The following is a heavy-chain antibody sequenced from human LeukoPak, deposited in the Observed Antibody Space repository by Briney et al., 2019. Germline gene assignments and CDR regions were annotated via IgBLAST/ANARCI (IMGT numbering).Heavy chain of an antibody. CDR3: AKVISSGHYYDS. CDR1: GFTFSNYA. D-gene: IGHD3-22*01. Sequence: GGSLRHSCAPSGFTFSNYAMTWVRQAPGKGLYWVSAITGGGDSTYYSDSVKGRFTISRDNSKNTLFLQMNSLRAEDTALYYCAKVISSGHYYDSWGQGTLVSVS. CDR2: ITGGGDST. V-gene: IGHV3-23*01. J-gene: IGHJ4*02.